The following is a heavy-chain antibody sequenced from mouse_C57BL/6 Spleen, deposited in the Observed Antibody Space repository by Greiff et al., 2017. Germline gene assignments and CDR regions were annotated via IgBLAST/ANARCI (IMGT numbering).Heavy chain of an antibody. Sequence: EVQLQQSVAELVRPGASVKLSCTASGFTIKNTDMHWVKQRPEQGLEWIGMIDPANGNTKYAPKFQGKATITADTSSNTAYLQLIRLTSEDTATYYCARGDCWYFDVWGTGTTVTVSS. CDR1: GFTIKNTD. CDR3: ARGDCWYFDV. CDR2: IDPANGNT. J-gene: IGHJ1*03. V-gene: IGHV14-3*01.